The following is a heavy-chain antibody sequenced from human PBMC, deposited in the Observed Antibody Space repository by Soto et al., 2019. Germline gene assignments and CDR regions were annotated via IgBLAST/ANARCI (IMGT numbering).Heavy chain of an antibody. CDR1: GGSISNYY. CDR3: ARSPGYYFDF. V-gene: IGHV4-59*08. D-gene: IGHD7-27*01. Sequence: SETLSLTCTVSGGSISNYYWSWIRQPPGKGLEWIGYIYYSGSTNYNPSLKSRVTISVDTSKNQFSLKLSSVTAADTAVYYCARSPGYYFDFWGHGTLVTVSS. J-gene: IGHJ4*01. CDR2: IYYSGST.